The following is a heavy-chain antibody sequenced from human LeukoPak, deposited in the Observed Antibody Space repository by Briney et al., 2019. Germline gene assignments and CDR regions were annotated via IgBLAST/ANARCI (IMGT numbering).Heavy chain of an antibody. CDR1: GFTFSSYW. D-gene: IGHD1-26*01. Sequence: GGSLRLSCAASGFTFSSYWMHWVRQAPGKGLEWVSAISGSGGSTYYADSVKGRFTISRDNSKNTLYLQMNSLRAEDTAVYYCAKEGHARTKGATVVYFDYWGQGTLVTVSS. CDR2: ISGSGGST. V-gene: IGHV3-23*01. J-gene: IGHJ4*02. CDR3: AKEGHARTKGATVVYFDY.